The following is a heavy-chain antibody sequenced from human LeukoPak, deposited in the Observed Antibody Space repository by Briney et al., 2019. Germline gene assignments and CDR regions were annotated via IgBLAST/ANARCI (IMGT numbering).Heavy chain of an antibody. J-gene: IGHJ5*02. CDR2: ISGSGGST. D-gene: IGHD6-13*01. CDR3: TKDFLSGTFDP. CDR1: GFTFSSYA. Sequence: GGSLRLSCAASGFTFSSYAMSWVRQAPGRGLEWVSSISGSGGSTYYADSVKGRFTISRDNSKNTLYLQMNSLRAEDTAVYYCTKDFLSGTFDPWGQGTLVTVSS. V-gene: IGHV3-23*01.